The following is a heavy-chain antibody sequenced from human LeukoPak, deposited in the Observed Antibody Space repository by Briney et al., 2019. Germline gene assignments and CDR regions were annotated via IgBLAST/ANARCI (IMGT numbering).Heavy chain of an antibody. CDR2: INPNSGGT. CDR1: GYTFTGYY. Sequence: ASVKVSCKASGYTFTGYYMHWARQAPGQGLEWMGWINPNSGGTNYAQKFQGRVTMTRDTSISTAYMELSRLRSDDTAVYYCARDSYSSGAHYNWFDPWGQGTLVTVSS. J-gene: IGHJ5*02. V-gene: IGHV1-2*02. CDR3: ARDSYSSGAHYNWFDP. D-gene: IGHD6-19*01.